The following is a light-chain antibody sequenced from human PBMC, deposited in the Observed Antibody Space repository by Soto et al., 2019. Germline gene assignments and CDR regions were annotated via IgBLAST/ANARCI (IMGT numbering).Light chain of an antibody. CDR3: QSYDSSLSGVV. CDR2: GNS. V-gene: IGLV1-40*01. CDR1: SSNIGAGYD. Sequence: QLVLTQPPSVSGAPGQRVTISCTGSSSNIGAGYDVHWYQQLPGTAHKLLIYGNSNRPSGVPDRLSGSKSGTSASLAITGLQAEDEADYYCQSYDSSLSGVVFGGGTKLTVL. J-gene: IGLJ2*01.